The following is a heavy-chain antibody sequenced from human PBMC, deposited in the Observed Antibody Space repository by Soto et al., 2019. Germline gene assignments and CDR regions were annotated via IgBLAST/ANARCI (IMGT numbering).Heavy chain of an antibody. CDR2: IYYSGSA. CDR1: GASMSNYF. Sequence: SETLSLTCTVAGASMSNYFWHWIRQSPGKGLEYIGYIYYSGSAYYSPSLKSRLTISVDTSKNQFSMKLSSATAADTAVYYCAASGSNGQFHYSAQGTLVTLSS. J-gene: IGHJ4*02. CDR3: AASGSNGQFHY. D-gene: IGHD3-10*01. V-gene: IGHV4-59*01.